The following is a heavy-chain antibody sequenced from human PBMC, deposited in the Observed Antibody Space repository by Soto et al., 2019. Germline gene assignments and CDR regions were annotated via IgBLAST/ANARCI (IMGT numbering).Heavy chain of an antibody. CDR2: NYYSGIT. V-gene: IGHV4-31*03. J-gene: IGHJ6*02. Sequence: SDTLSLTCTVSGGSISSGGYYWTWIRHHPGKGLEWIGYNYYSGITYYNPSLKSRVTISLDTSKNQFSLKLSSVTAADTAVYYCARGSSIAGLYYGMDVWGQGTTVTVSS. D-gene: IGHD6-6*01. CDR3: ARGSSIAGLYYGMDV. CDR1: GGSISSGGYY.